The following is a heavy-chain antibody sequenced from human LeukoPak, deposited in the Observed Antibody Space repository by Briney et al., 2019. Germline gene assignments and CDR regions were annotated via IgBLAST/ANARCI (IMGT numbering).Heavy chain of an antibody. CDR3: ARLGWYQLPRFNWFDP. Sequence: SETLSLTCTVSGGSISSGGYYWSWIRQHPGKGLEWIEYIYYSGSTYYDPSLKSRVTISVDTSKNQFSLKLSSVTAADTAVYYCARLGWYQLPRFNWFDPWGQGTLVTVSS. J-gene: IGHJ5*02. D-gene: IGHD2-2*01. CDR2: IYYSGST. CDR1: GGSISSGGYY. V-gene: IGHV4-31*03.